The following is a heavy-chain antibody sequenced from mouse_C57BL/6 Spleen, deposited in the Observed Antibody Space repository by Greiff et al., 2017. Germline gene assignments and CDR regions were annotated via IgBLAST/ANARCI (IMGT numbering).Heavy chain of an antibody. CDR1: GFNIKDYY. D-gene: IGHD1-1*01. Sequence: EVKVVESGAELVKPGASVKLSCTASGFNIKDYYMHWVKQRTEQGLEWIGRIDPEDGETKYAPKFQGKATITADTSSNTAYLQLSSLTSEDTAVYYCARVITTVPYYFDYWGQGTTLTVSS. V-gene: IGHV14-2*01. CDR2: IDPEDGET. J-gene: IGHJ2*01. CDR3: ARVITTVPYYFDY.